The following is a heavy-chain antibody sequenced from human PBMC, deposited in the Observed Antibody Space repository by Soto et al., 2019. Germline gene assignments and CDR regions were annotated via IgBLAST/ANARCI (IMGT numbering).Heavy chain of an antibody. CDR3: AKEEVAVAGYYYYGMDV. D-gene: IGHD6-19*01. V-gene: IGHV1-69*13. Sequence: GASVKVSCKTSGYTFSNYAISWVRQAPGQGLEWMGGIIPIFGTANYAQKFQGRVTITADESTSTAYMELSSLRSEDTAVYYCAKEEVAVAGYYYYGMDVWGQGTTVTVSS. CDR1: GYTFSNYA. CDR2: IIPIFGTA. J-gene: IGHJ6*02.